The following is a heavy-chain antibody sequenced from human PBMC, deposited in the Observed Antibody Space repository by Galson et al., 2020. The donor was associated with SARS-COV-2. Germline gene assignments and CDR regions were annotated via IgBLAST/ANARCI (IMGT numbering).Heavy chain of an antibody. CDR2: INHSGST. CDR3: ARLHYYDSSGYYYWFDP. D-gene: IGHD3-22*01. V-gene: IGHV4-34*01. Sequence: SETLSLTCAVYGGSFSGYYWSWIRQPPGKGLDWIGEINHSGSTNYNPSLKSRVTISVDTSKNQFSLKLSSVTAADTAVYYCARLHYYDSSGYYYWFDPWGQGTLVTVSS. J-gene: IGHJ5*02. CDR1: GGSFSGYY.